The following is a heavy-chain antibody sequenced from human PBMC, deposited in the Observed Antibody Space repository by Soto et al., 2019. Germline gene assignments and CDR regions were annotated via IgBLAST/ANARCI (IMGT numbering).Heavy chain of an antibody. J-gene: IGHJ5*02. D-gene: IGHD1-26*01. CDR1: GGSISSSGYY. V-gene: IGHV4-31*03. Sequence: QVQLQESGPGLVKPSQTLSLTCTVSGGSISSSGYYCSWIRQHPEKGLEWIGNIYYSGGPYYNPSLKSRPTRSTDTSNNQFSLNLSSVTDADPAMYYCARAAYGEYGSFNWFDPWRQGTLVNVSS. CDR3: ARAAYGEYGSFNWFDP. CDR2: IYYSGGP.